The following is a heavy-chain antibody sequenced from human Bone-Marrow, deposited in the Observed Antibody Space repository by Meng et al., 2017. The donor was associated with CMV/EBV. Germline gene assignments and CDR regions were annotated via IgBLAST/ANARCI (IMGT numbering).Heavy chain of an antibody. D-gene: IGHD2-2*02. CDR3: ARVTNVPGAIHSYYFAY. J-gene: IGHJ4*02. CDR2: IYHSGST. Sequence: AGTLTLTCTASGYSISSGYYWGWIRQPPGRGLEWIGSIYHSGSTYYKASLKSRVTISVDTSKTQFSLKLNSVTAADTAVYYCARVTNVPGAIHSYYFAYWGQGTLVTVSS. CDR1: GYSISSGYY. V-gene: IGHV4-38-2*02.